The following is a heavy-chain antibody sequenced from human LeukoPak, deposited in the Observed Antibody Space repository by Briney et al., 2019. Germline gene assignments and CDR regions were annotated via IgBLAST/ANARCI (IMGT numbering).Heavy chain of an antibody. CDR2: IYHGGTS. J-gene: IGHJ5*02. CDR1: GGSITSDGYS. V-gene: IGHV4-31*03. D-gene: IGHD2-2*01. CDR3: AGDRLATSPRGWFDP. Sequence: SQTLSLTCNVSGGSITSDGYSWTWIRQHPATGLEWLGYIYHGGTSYYNPSLKGRLSMSMDTSRNQFSLKLTSVTAADTAVYFCAGDRLATSPRGWFDPWGQGTLVTVSS.